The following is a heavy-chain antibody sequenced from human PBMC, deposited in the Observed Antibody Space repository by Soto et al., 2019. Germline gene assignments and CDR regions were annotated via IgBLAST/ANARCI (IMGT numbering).Heavy chain of an antibody. Sequence: QVQLVQSGAEVKKPGSSVKVSCKASGGTFSSYTISWVRQAPGQGLEWMGRIIPILGIANYAQKFQGRVTITADKSTSTAYMELSSLRSEDTAVYYCARVGGGYYYGSGSPLFDYWGQGTLVTVSS. CDR1: GGTFSSYT. J-gene: IGHJ4*02. V-gene: IGHV1-69*02. CDR2: IIPILGIA. CDR3: ARVGGGYYYGSGSPLFDY. D-gene: IGHD3-10*01.